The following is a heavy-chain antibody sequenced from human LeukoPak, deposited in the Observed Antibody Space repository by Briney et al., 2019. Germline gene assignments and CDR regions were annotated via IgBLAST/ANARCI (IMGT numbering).Heavy chain of an antibody. CDR2: IYYSGST. D-gene: IGHD2-15*01. CDR1: RGSISSYY. J-gene: IGHJ3*02. Sequence: SETLSPTCTVSRGSISSYYWSWIRQPPGKGLEWIGYIYYSGSTNYNPSLKSRVTISVDTSKNQFSLKLSSVTAADTAVYYCARGRHIVVVVAATPTDAFDIWGQGTMVTVSS. CDR3: ARGRHIVVVVAATPTDAFDI. V-gene: IGHV4-59*01.